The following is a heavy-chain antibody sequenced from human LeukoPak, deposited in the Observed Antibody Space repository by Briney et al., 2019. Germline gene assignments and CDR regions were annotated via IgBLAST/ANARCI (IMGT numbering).Heavy chain of an antibody. CDR3: AREVIDTAMVILDY. V-gene: IGHV4-59*01. J-gene: IGHJ4*02. CDR2: IYYSGST. CDR1: GGSISSYY. D-gene: IGHD5-18*01. Sequence: PSETLSLTCTVSGGSISSYYWSWIRQPPGKGLEWIGYIYYSGSTNYNPSLKSRVTISVDTSKNQFSLKLSPVTAADTAVYYCAREVIDTAMVILDYWGQGTLVTVSS.